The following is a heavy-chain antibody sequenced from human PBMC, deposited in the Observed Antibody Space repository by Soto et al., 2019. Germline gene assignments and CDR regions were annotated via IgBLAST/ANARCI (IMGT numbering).Heavy chain of an antibody. Sequence: QVQLVQSGAEVKKPGASVKVSCKASGYTFTSYAMHWVRQAPGQRLEWMGWINAGNGNTKYSQKCQGRVTITRDTSASTAYMELSSLRSEDTAVYYWARDAAARYYYGMDVWGQGTTVTVSS. CDR3: ARDAAARYYYGMDV. CDR2: INAGNGNT. J-gene: IGHJ6*02. V-gene: IGHV1-3*01. CDR1: GYTFTSYA. D-gene: IGHD6-6*01.